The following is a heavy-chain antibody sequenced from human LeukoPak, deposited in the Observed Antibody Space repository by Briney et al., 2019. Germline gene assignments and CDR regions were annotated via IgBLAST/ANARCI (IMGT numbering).Heavy chain of an antibody. D-gene: IGHD3-22*01. CDR3: ARVSPNSSGSPSDY. J-gene: IGHJ4*02. CDR2: ISVYNGNT. V-gene: IGHV1-18*01. Sequence: GASVKVSCKASGGTFSSYAISWVRQAPGQGLEWMGWISVYNGNTNYAQKLQGRVTMTTDTSTSTAYMELRSLGSDDTAVYYCARVSPNSSGSPSDYWGQGTLVTVSS. CDR1: GGTFSSYA.